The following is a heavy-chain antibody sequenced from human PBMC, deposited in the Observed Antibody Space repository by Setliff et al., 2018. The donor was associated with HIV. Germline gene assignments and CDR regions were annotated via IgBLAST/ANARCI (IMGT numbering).Heavy chain of an antibody. CDR3: TANYEHY. J-gene: IGHJ4*02. Sequence: PGGSLRLSCATSGFTFSSYGMHWVRQAPGKGLEWVAFIRYDGSNKYYADSVKGRFTISRDNSKNTLYLQMDSLKAEDTAVYYCTANYEHYWGQGTLVTVSS. D-gene: IGHD4-4*01. CDR2: IRYDGSNK. V-gene: IGHV3-30*02. CDR1: GFTFSSYG.